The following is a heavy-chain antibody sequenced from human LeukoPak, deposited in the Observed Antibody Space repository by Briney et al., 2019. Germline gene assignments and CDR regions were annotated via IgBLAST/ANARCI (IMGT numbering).Heavy chain of an antibody. J-gene: IGHJ4*02. CDR2: IWYDGSNK. Sequence: QPGRSLRLSCAASGFIFTTDGMHWVRQAPGKGLEWVAVIWYDGSNKFYADSVKGRFTISRDNSKNTLYLQMNSLRAEDTAVYYCARRDGYSLIDYWGQGTLVTVSS. CDR1: GFIFTTDG. CDR3: ARRDGYSLIDY. V-gene: IGHV3-33*01. D-gene: IGHD5-24*01.